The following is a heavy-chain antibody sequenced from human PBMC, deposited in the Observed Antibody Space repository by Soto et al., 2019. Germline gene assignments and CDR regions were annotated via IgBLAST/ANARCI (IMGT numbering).Heavy chain of an antibody. CDR3: ARDYADYPHFDY. V-gene: IGHV1-18*01. D-gene: IGHD4-17*01. CDR1: GYTFTSYG. CDR2: ISTYNGKT. Sequence: QVQLVQSGDEVKKPGASVKVSCKPSGYTFTSYGISWMRQAPGQELEWMGYISTYNGKTDYAQNFQGRVTMTTDTSTSTAYMELRSLTSDDTAVYYCARDYADYPHFDYWGQGTLVTVSS. J-gene: IGHJ4*02.